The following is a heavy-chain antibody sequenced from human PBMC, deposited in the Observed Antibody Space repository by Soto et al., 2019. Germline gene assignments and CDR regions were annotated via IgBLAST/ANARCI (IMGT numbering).Heavy chain of an antibody. J-gene: IGHJ5*02. V-gene: IGHV4-30-4*08. CDR1: GSALNSGNYY. CDR3: ARLRIDTNNYKWFDP. CDR2: IDVSGAV. Sequence: SETLSLTCSVSGSALNSGNYYWSWIRQGPGKGLEWIGHIDVSGAVDYNPSLRDRITISKDTSERQFSLNLRLVTAEDTAVYYCARLRIDTNNYKWFDPWGQGTLVTVSS. D-gene: IGHD1-20*01.